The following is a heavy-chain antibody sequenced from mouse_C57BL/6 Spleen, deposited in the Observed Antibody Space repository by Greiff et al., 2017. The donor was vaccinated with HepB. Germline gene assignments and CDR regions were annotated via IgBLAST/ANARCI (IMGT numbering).Heavy chain of an antibody. V-gene: IGHV1-53*01. CDR1: GYTFTSYW. J-gene: IGHJ4*01. CDR3: ARSRGIKGQLRPPYAMDY. D-gene: IGHD3-2*02. CDR2: INPSNGGT. Sequence: QVQLQQPGTELVKPGASVKLSCKASGYTFTSYWMHWVKQRPGQGLEWIGNINPSNGGTNYNEKFKSKATLTVDKSSSTAYMQLSSLTSEDSAVYYCARSRGIKGQLRPPYAMDYWGQGTSVTVSS.